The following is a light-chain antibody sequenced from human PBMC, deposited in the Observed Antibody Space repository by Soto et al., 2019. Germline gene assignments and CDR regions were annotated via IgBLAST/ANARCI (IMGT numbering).Light chain of an antibody. V-gene: IGKV1-6*01. J-gene: IGKJ4*01. CDR3: LQNYNYPLT. CDR2: VAS. Sequence: IQMTQSPSTVSASVGDRVIITCRASQSISSWLAWYQQKPGKVPKVLIYVASNLQSGVPSRFSGSGSGTDFTLTISSLQPEDFATYYCLQNYNYPLTFGGGTKVDIK. CDR1: QSISSW.